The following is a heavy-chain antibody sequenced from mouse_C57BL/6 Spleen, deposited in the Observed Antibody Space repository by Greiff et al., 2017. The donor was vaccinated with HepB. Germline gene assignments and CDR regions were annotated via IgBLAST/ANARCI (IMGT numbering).Heavy chain of an antibody. CDR3: ASNPSYGYDEDYYAMDY. CDR2: IYPRSGNT. J-gene: IGHJ4*01. Sequence: QVHVKQSGAELARPGASVKLSCKASGYTFTSYGISWVKQRTGQGLEWIGEIYPRSGNTYYNEKFKGKATLTADKSSSTAYMELRSLTSEDSAVYFCASNPSYGYDEDYYAMDYWGQGTSVTVSS. D-gene: IGHD2-2*01. CDR1: GYTFTSYG. V-gene: IGHV1-81*01.